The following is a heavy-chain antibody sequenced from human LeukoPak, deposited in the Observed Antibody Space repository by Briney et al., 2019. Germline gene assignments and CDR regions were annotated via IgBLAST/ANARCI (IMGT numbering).Heavy chain of an antibody. CDR3: ARGIPETPAFDY. Sequence: ASVKVSCKASGYTFTSYYMHWVRQAPGQGLEWMGIINPSGGGTSYAQKFQGRVTMTRDTSTSTAYMELSSLRSEDTAVYYCARGIPETPAFDYWGQGTLVTVSS. D-gene: IGHD2-21*01. V-gene: IGHV1-46*01. CDR2: INPSGGGT. CDR1: GYTFTSYY. J-gene: IGHJ4*02.